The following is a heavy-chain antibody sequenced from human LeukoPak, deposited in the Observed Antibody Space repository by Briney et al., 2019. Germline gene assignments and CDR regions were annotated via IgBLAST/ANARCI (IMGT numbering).Heavy chain of an antibody. CDR3: ARVPPQWPPNRDAFDI. J-gene: IGHJ3*02. CDR1: GFTFSDYY. Sequence: PGGSLRLSCAASGFTFSDYYMSWIRQAPGKGLEWVSYISSSGSTIYYADSVKGRFTISRDNAKNSLYLQMNSLRAEDTAVYYCARVPPQWPPNRDAFDIWGQGTMVTVSS. CDR2: ISSSGSTI. D-gene: IGHD6-19*01. V-gene: IGHV3-11*04.